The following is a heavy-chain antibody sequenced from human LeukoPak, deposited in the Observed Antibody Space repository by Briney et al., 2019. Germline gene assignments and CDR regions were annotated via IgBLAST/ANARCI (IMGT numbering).Heavy chain of an antibody. D-gene: IGHD3-22*01. CDR3: ARGSKVVVVYNWFDP. CDR2: INHSGST. V-gene: IGHV4-34*01. J-gene: IGHJ5*02. Sequence: SDTLSLTCAVYGGSFSGYYWSWIRQPPGKGLEWSGEINHSGSTNYNPSLKSRVTISVDTSKNQFSLKLSSVTAADTAVYYCARGSKVVVVYNWFDPWGQGTLVTVSS. CDR1: GGSFSGYY.